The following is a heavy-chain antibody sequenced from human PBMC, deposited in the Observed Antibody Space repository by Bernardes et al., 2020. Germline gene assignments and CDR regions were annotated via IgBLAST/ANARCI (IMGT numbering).Heavy chain of an antibody. Sequence: SLKDSCKASGGTFSSYAISWVRQAPGQGLEWMGGIIPIFGTANYAQKFQGRVTITADESTSTAYMELSSLRSEDTAVYYCAAQDIVVVPAAMGGWFDPWGQGTLVTVSS. D-gene: IGHD2-2*01. CDR3: AAQDIVVVPAAMGGWFDP. J-gene: IGHJ5*02. V-gene: IGHV1-69*13. CDR2: IIPIFGTA. CDR1: GGTFSSYA.